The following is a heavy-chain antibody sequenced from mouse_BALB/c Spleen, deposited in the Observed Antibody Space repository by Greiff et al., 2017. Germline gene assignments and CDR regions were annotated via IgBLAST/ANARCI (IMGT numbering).Heavy chain of an antibody. D-gene: IGHD1-1*01. V-gene: IGHV5-6-5*01. CDR2: ISSGGST. CDR1: GFTFSSYA. J-gene: IGHJ1*01. CDR3: AREGITTVVARYWYFDV. Sequence: DVKLVESGGGLVKPGGSLKLSCAASGFTFSSYAMSWVRQTPEKRLEWVASISSGGSTYYPDSVKGRFTISGDNARNILYLQMSSLRSEDTAMYCCAREGITTVVARYWYFDVWGAGTTVTVSS.